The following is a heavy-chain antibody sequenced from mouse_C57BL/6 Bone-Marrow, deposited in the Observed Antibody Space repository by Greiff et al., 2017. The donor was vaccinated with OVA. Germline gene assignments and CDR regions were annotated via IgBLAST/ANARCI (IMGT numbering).Heavy chain of an antibody. CDR2: INPSTGGT. V-gene: IGHV1-42*01. D-gene: IGHD2-4*01. CDR3: ARWGDYAGY. Sequence: EVHLVESGPELVKPGASVKISCKASGYSFTGYYMNWVKQSPEKSLEWIGEINPSTGGTTYNQKFKAKATLTVDKSSSTAYMQLKSLTSEDSAVYYCARWGDYAGYWGQGTTLTVSS. J-gene: IGHJ2*01. CDR1: GYSFTGYY.